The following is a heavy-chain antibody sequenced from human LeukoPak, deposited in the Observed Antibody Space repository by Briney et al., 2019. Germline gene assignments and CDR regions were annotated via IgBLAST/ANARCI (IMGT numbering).Heavy chain of an antibody. CDR1: GFTFSSYG. Sequence: PGRSLRLSCAASGFTFSSYGMHWVRQSPGKGLEWVAVIRFDGSHVYYGDSVKGRFTISRDNSKKTLFLQMDSLRAEDTAVYYCARWDTSAADIDYWGQGTLVTVSA. J-gene: IGHJ4*02. CDR2: IRFDGSHV. V-gene: IGHV3-33*01. D-gene: IGHD6-13*01. CDR3: ARWDTSAADIDY.